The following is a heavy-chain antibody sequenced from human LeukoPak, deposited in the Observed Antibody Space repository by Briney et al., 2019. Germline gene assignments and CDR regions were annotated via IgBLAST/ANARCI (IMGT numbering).Heavy chain of an antibody. D-gene: IGHD6-13*01. CDR3: ARSIAAAGTSRFDP. V-gene: IGHV5-51*01. CDR2: IYPGDSDT. CDR1: GYIFTSYW. Sequence: GESLQISCKGSGYIFTSYWIGWVRQMPGKGLEWMGIIYPGDSDTRYSPSFQGQVTISADKSISTAYLQWSSLKASDTAMYYCARSIAAAGTSRFDPWGQGTLVTVSS. J-gene: IGHJ5*02.